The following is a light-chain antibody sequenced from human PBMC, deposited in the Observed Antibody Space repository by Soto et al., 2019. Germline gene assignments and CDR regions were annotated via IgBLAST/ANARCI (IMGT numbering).Light chain of an antibody. CDR2: EVN. J-gene: IGLJ1*01. Sequence: QSVLTQPASVSGSPGQSITIPCTGTSSDVGNYDLVSWYQRHPGKAPKVMIHEVNKRPSGVSIRFSGSKSGSTASLTISGLQAEDEAEYYCCSYAGRSTFVFGTGTKVTVL. CDR3: CSYAGRSTFV. V-gene: IGLV2-23*02. CDR1: SSDVGNYDL.